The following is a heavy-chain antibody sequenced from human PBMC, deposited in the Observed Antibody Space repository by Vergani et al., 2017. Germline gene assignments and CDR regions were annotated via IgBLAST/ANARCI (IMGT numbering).Heavy chain of an antibody. CDR2: ISFDGTNE. CDR3: VRDRGLCAGGRCYKEAGDY. J-gene: IGHJ4*02. CDR1: GFALNRHA. D-gene: IGHD2-2*02. Sequence: QVHLVESGGGVVQPGRSLTLSCVASGFALNRHAMYWVRQAPGKGLEWVVGISFDGTNEYYPDLVKGRFTISRYIAKNPLYLQVRSLRLEDTGVYHCVRDRGLCAGGRCYKEAGDYWGQGTPVTGSS. V-gene: IGHV3-30-3*01.